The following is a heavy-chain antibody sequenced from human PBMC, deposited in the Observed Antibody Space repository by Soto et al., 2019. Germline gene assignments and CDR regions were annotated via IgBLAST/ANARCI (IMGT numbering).Heavy chain of an antibody. Sequence: QVQLQESGPGLVKPSGTLSLTCAVSGGSISSSNWWSWVRQPPGKGLEWIGEIYHSGSTNYNPSLKSRVTISVDKPKNQFSLKLSSVTAADTAVYYCATGADFYCSGGSCYELWGQGTLVTVSS. V-gene: IGHV4-4*02. CDR2: IYHSGST. D-gene: IGHD2-15*01. CDR1: GGSISSSNW. J-gene: IGHJ4*02. CDR3: ATGADFYCSGGSCYEL.